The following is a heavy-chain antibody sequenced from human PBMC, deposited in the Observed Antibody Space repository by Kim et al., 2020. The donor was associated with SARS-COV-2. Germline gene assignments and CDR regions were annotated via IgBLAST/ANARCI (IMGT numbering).Heavy chain of an antibody. V-gene: IGHV1-2*06. Sequence: ASVKVSCKASGYTFTGYFIHWVRQAPGQGLEWMGRINPNSGDTNFAQKSQGRVTMTRDTSISTVYMELSRLTSDDTAVYYCARAFGVWGFDYWGQGTLVTVS. D-gene: IGHD3-16*01. CDR3: ARAFGVWGFDY. CDR2: INPNSGDT. J-gene: IGHJ4*02. CDR1: GYTFTGYF.